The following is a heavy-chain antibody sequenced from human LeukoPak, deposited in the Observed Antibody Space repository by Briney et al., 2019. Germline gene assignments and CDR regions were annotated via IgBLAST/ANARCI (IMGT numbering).Heavy chain of an antibody. D-gene: IGHD3-3*02. CDR2: ITPKSGDT. Sequence: GASVKVSCKASGYTFSDFYIHWVRQAPGQGLEYVGWITPKSGDTYSPQRFQSRVTMTRDASISTAYMELSSLRSDDTAVYFCARVRLADERAWAYWGQGTLATVSS. V-gene: IGHV1-2*02. J-gene: IGHJ4*02. CDR3: ARVRLADERAWAY. CDR1: GYTFSDFY.